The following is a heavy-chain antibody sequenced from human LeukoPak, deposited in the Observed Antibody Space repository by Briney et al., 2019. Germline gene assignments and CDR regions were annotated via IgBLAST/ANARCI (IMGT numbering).Heavy chain of an antibody. V-gene: IGHV3-30*04. J-gene: IGHJ4*02. CDR2: ISYDGSNK. Sequence: GGSLRLSCVASGFTFSSYAMHWVRQAPGKGLEWVAVISYDGSNKYYADSVKGRFTISRDNSKNTLYLQMNSLRAEDTAVYYCARDGRVTMIVVVITYFDYWGQGTLVTVSS. CDR1: GFTFSSYA. CDR3: ARDGRVTMIVVVITYFDY. D-gene: IGHD3-22*01.